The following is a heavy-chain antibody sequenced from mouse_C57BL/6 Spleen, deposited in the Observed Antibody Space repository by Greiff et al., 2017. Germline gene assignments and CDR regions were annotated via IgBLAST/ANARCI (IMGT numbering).Heavy chain of an antibody. CDR3: ARGEVTTRYFDY. CDR2: ISSGSSTI. CDR1: GFTFSDYG. J-gene: IGHJ2*01. V-gene: IGHV5-17*01. Sequence: EVKLVESGGGLVKPGGSLKLSCAASGFTFSDYGMHWVRQAPEKGLAWVAYISSGSSTIYYADTVKGRFTISRDNAKNTLFLQMTSLRSEDTAMYYCARGEVTTRYFDYWGQGTTLTVSS. D-gene: IGHD2-2*01.